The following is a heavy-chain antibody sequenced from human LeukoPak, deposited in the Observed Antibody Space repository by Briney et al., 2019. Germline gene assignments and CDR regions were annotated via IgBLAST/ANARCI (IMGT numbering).Heavy chain of an antibody. CDR3: AKSRGPRSAFDY. CDR1: GFTFSSYA. J-gene: IGHJ4*02. V-gene: IGHV3-23*01. D-gene: IGHD3-10*01. Sequence: PGGSLRLSCAASGFTFSSYAMSWVRQAPGKGLEWVSAISGSGGSTYYADSVKGRFTISRDNSKNTLYLQMNSLRAGDTAVYYCAKSRGPRSAFDYWGQGTLVTVSS. CDR2: ISGSGGST.